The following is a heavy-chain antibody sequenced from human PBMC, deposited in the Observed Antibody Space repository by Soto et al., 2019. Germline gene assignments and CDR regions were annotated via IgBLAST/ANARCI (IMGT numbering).Heavy chain of an antibody. CDR3: ARLVGAYDSHFDP. CDR2: IYPGDSET. CDR1: GYDFARTW. V-gene: IGHV5-51*01. Sequence: PGESLKISCKASGYDFARTWIGWVRQLPGKGLDWLGIIYPGDSETRYSPSFRGQVTFSVDMSISTAYLQWSSLKTSDIAIYYCARLVGAYDSHFDPWGQGTLVTVSS. J-gene: IGHJ5*02. D-gene: IGHD5-12*01.